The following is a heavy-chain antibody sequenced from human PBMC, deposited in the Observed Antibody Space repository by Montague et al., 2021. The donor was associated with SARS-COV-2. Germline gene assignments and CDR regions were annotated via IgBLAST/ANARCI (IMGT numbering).Heavy chain of an antibody. D-gene: IGHD5-18*01. V-gene: IGHV4-61*02. CDR2: IYTSGST. Sequence: TLSLTCTVSGGSISSGSYYWSWIRQPAGKGLKWIGRIYTSGSTNYNPSLKSRVTISVDTSKNQFSLKLSSVTAADTAVYYCARAPDVDTAMVIYYYGMDVWGQGTTVTVSS. CDR3: ARAPDVDTAMVIYYYGMDV. J-gene: IGHJ6*02. CDR1: GGSISSGSYY.